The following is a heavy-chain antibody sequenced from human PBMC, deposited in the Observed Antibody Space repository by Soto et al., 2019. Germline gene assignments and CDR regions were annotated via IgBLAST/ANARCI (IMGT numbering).Heavy chain of an antibody. CDR3: ARVELPYYYYGMDV. V-gene: IGHV1-69*06. Sequence: SVKVSCKASGGTFSSYAISWVRQAPGQGLEWMGGIIPIYGTANYAQKLQGRVTITADKSTSTAYMELSSLRSEDTAVYYCARVELPYYYYGMDVWGQGTTVTVSS. J-gene: IGHJ6*02. D-gene: IGHD1-7*01. CDR1: GGTFSSYA. CDR2: IIPIYGTA.